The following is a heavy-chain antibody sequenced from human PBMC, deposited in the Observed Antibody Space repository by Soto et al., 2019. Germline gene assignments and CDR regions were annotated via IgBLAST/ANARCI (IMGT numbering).Heavy chain of an antibody. J-gene: IGHJ4*02. CDR2: ISGSGGST. D-gene: IGHD2-2*01. CDR3: VKVSSTWLFDF. V-gene: IGHV3-23*01. CDR1: GFTVSSYA. Sequence: PXVSLRLSCEASGFTVSSYAMSWVRQAPGKGLEWVSAISGSGGSTYYADSVKGRFTISRDNSKNTLYLQMNSLRAEDTAVYYCVKVSSTWLFDFWGQGTLVTVSS.